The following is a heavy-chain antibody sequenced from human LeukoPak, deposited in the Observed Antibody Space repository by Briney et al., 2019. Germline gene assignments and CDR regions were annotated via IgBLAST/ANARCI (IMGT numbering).Heavy chain of an antibody. V-gene: IGHV1-18*01. CDR1: GYTFTSYG. J-gene: IGHJ4*02. Sequence: ASVKVSCKASGYTFTSYGISWVRQAPGQGHEWMGLISAYNGNTNYAQKLLGRGSMTTDTFTSTAYMDLRSLRSDDSAVDYCARGYDDYFAASYFDCWGQGALVTFSS. CDR3: ARGYDDYFAASYFDC. D-gene: IGHD4-17*01. CDR2: ISAYNGNT.